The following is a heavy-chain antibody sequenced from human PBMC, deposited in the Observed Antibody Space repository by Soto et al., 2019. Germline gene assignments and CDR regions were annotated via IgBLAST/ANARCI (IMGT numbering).Heavy chain of an antibody. V-gene: IGHV4-39*01. CDR1: GGSISSSSHY. Sequence: PSETLSLTCTVSGGSISSSSHYWGWIRQPPGKGLEWIGSIYYSGSTYYNPSLKSRVTTSVDTSKNQFSLRLSSVTAADTAVYYCGRQDEGYDCWSGYPGFFDCWGQGTLVTVSS. J-gene: IGHJ4*02. CDR3: GRQDEGYDCWSGYPGFFDC. D-gene: IGHD3-3*01. CDR2: IYYSGST.